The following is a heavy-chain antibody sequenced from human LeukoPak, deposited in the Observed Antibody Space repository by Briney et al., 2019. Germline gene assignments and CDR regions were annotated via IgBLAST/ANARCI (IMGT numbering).Heavy chain of an antibody. CDR3: AKDGGRDRVHYYSGMDV. Sequence: GGSLRLSCAASGFTFSSYAMSWVRQAPGKGLEWVSAISGSGGSTYYADSVKGRFTISRDNSKNTLYLQMNSLRAEDTAVYYCAKDGGRDRVHYYSGMDVWGRGTTVTVSS. D-gene: IGHD3-3*01. V-gene: IGHV3-23*01. CDR1: GFTFSSYA. J-gene: IGHJ6*02. CDR2: ISGSGGST.